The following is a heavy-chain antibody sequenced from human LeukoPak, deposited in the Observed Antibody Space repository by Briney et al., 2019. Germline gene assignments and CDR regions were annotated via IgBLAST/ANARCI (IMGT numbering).Heavy chain of an antibody. CDR1: GYTFTSYD. D-gene: IGHD6-19*01. J-gene: IGHJ6*02. CDR3: ATANRGGSGWPRDYYYYGMDV. Sequence: ASVKVSCTASGYTFTSYDINWVRQATGQGLEWMGWMNPNSGNTGYAQKFQGRVTMTRNTSISTAYMELSSLRSEDTAVYYCATANRGGSGWPRDYYYYGMDVWGQGTTVTVSS. CDR2: MNPNSGNT. V-gene: IGHV1-8*01.